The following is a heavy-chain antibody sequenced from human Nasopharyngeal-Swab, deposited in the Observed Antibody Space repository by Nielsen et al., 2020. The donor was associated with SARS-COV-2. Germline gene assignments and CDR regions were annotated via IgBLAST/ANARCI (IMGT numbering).Heavy chain of an antibody. CDR3: AKWSQVTTDAFDI. V-gene: IGHV3-23*01. D-gene: IGHD2-21*02. J-gene: IGHJ3*02. CDR2: ISGSGGST. Sequence: GGSLRLSCAASGFTFSSYSMNWVRQAPGKGLEWVSAISGSGGSTYYADSVKGRFTISRDNSKNTLYLQMNSLRAEDTAVYYCAKWSQVTTDAFDIWGQGTMVTVSS. CDR1: GFTFSSYS.